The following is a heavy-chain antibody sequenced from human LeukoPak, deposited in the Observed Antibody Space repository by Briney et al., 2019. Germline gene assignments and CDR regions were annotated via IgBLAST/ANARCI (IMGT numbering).Heavy chain of an antibody. Sequence: SVKVSCKASGGTFSSSAISWVRQAPGQGLEWMGGIIPIFGTANYAQKFQGRVTITTDESTSTAYMELSSLRSEDTAVHYCARSALFGVGIKDTIFDYWGKGTLVTVSS. V-gene: IGHV1-69*05. CDR2: IIPIFGTA. D-gene: IGHD3-3*01. CDR1: GGTFSSSA. CDR3: ARSALFGVGIKDTIFDY. J-gene: IGHJ4*02.